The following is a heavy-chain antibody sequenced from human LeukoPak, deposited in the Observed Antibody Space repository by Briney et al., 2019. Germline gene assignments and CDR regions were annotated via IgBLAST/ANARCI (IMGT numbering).Heavy chain of an antibody. D-gene: IGHD2-2*01. CDR1: GYSFTSYW. CDR2: IYPGDSDT. J-gene: IGHJ4*02. Sequence: GESLKISCKGFGYSFTSYWIGWVRQMPGKGLEWMGIIYPGDSDTRYSPSFQGQVTISADKSISTAYLQWSSLKASDTAMYYCARHSFYCSSTSCSSPFDYWGQGTLVTVSS. V-gene: IGHV5-51*01. CDR3: ARHSFYCSSTSCSSPFDY.